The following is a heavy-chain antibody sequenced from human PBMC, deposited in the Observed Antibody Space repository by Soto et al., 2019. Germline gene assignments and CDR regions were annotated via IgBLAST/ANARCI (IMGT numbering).Heavy chain of an antibody. D-gene: IGHD3-10*01. CDR3: ARGPPLWFGELLRDYYYYGMDV. Sequence: QVPLVQSGAEVKKPGSSVKVSCKASGGTFSSYAISWVRQAPGQGLEWMGGIIPIFGTANYAQKFQGRVTITADKSTSTAYMELSSLRSEDTAVYYCARGPPLWFGELLRDYYYYGMDVWGQGTTVTVSS. V-gene: IGHV1-69*06. CDR2: IIPIFGTA. J-gene: IGHJ6*02. CDR1: GGTFSSYA.